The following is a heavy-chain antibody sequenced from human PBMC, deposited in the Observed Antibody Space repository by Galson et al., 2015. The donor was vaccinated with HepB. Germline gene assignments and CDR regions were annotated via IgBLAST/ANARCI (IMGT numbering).Heavy chain of an antibody. CDR2: ISVSGDST. CDR1: GFDLSTYA. V-gene: IGHV3-23*01. J-gene: IGHJ4*02. Sequence: SLRLSCAASGFDLSTYAMSWVRQAPGKGLEWVSAISVSGDSTFYAASVKGRFTISRDNSKNTLYLQMNTLRAEDTASYYCARSLGRYLYYFDSWGQGTLVTVSS. CDR3: ARSLGRYLYYFDS. D-gene: IGHD1-26*01.